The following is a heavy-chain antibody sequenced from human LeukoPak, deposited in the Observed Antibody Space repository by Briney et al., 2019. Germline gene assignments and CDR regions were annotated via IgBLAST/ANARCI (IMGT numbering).Heavy chain of an antibody. CDR1: GFTFSSYS. CDR2: ISRSSNYK. J-gene: IGHJ4*02. Sequence: GGSLRLSCAASGFTFSSYSMNWVRQAPGKGLEWVSSISRSSNYKYYADSVKGRFTISRDNAKNSLYLQMDSLRAEDTALYYCASSRYDSSGYYGIIGYWGQGTLVTVSS. V-gene: IGHV3-21*01. CDR3: ASSRYDSSGYYGIIGY. D-gene: IGHD3-22*01.